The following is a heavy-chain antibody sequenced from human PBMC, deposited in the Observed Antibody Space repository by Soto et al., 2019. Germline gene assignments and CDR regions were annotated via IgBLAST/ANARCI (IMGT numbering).Heavy chain of an antibody. V-gene: IGHV4-34*01. CDR2: INHSGST. CDR3: ARRGPELLWFGELLSSSYYYMDV. CDR1: GGSFSGYY. J-gene: IGHJ6*03. Sequence: QVQLQQWGAGLLKPSETLSLTCAVYGGSFSGYYWSWIRQPPGKGLEWIGEINHSGSTNYNPSLKSRVTISVDTSKNQFSLKLSSVTAADTAVYYCARRGPELLWFGELLSSSYYYMDVWGKGTTVTVSS. D-gene: IGHD3-10*01.